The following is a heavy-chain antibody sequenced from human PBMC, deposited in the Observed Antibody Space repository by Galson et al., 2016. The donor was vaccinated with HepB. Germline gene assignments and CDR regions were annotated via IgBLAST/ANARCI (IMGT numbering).Heavy chain of an antibody. CDR2: IYGSGNT. CDR1: VGSITGYR. V-gene: IGHV4-59*01. Sequence: SETLSLTCTVSVGSITGYRWSWIRQPPGKGLEWIGYIYGSGNTNYNPSLKSRVTLSLDTSKNQFSLKLSSVTAADTAVYYCARSGTYYIFDFWGQGTLVTVSS. J-gene: IGHJ4*02. D-gene: IGHD3-22*01. CDR3: ARSGTYYIFDF.